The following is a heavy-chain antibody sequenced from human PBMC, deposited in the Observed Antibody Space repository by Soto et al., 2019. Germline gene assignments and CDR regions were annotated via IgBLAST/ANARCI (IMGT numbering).Heavy chain of an antibody. J-gene: IGHJ6*02. D-gene: IGHD1-26*01. CDR3: AKDRRADWESYYYYAMDV. CDR2: IIPIYGTA. CDR1: RGVFGSFS. Sequence: QVQLVQSGAEVRKPGSSVKVSCKASRGVFGSFSITWVRQAPGQGLEWIGGIIPIYGTANYAQNFQGRVTITADAATSTAYVEVSSLGSEDTAVYYCAKDRRADWESYYYYAMDVWGQGTTVIVSS. V-gene: IGHV1-69*01.